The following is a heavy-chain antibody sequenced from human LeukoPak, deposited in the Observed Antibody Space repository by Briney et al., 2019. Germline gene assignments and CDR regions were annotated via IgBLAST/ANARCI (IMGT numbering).Heavy chain of an antibody. CDR1: GGSFSGYY. D-gene: IGHD6-13*01. CDR3: ARSVYSTNADS. J-gene: IGHJ4*02. V-gene: IGHV4-34*01. Sequence: SETLSLTCAVYGGSFSGYYWSWIRRTPGKGLEWIGEINHSGSTNYNPSLKSRVTISVDTSKNQFSLKLSSVTAADTAVYYCARSVYSTNADSWGQGTLVTVSS. CDR2: INHSGST.